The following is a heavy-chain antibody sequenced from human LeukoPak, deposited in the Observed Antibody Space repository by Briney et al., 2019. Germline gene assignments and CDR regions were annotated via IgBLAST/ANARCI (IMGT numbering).Heavy chain of an antibody. V-gene: IGHV3-48*03. CDR2: ISSSGSPI. D-gene: IGHD5-18*01. J-gene: IGHJ4*02. CDR1: GFTFSSYE. Sequence: GGSLRLSCAASGFTFSSYEMNWVRQAPGRGLEWVSYISSSGSPIYYADSVKGRFTISRDNAKNSLYLQMNSLRVEDTAVYYCARAQGGYAYGYGDYWGQGTLVTVSS. CDR3: ARAQGGYAYGYGDY.